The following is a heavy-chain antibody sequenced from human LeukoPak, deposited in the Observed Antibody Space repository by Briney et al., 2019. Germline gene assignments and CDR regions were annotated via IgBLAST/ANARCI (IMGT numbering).Heavy chain of an antibody. CDR1: RDAFTTYD. Sequence: GASVKVSCMASRDAFTTYDVNWVRQATGQGLEWMGWLDPNSGNTGYVQKFQARVTMTMNTSISTAYMELTSLTSEDTAVYYCARSTMGARRKYDYWGQGTLVTVSS. J-gene: IGHJ4*02. CDR3: ARSTMGARRKYDY. CDR2: LDPNSGNT. V-gene: IGHV1-8*01. D-gene: IGHD1-26*01.